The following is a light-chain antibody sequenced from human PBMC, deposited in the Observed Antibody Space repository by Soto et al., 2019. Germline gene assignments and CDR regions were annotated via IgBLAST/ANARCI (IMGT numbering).Light chain of an antibody. CDR1: SSDVGGYNY. CDR3: SSYTSSSTVL. CDR2: DVS. V-gene: IGLV2-14*01. Sequence: QSALTQPASVSGSPGQSITISCTGTSSDVGGYNYVSWYQQHPGKAPKLMIYDVSYRPSGVSNRLSGFKSGNTASLTISGLQAEDEADYYCSSYTSSSTVLFGGGTQLTVL. J-gene: IGLJ2*01.